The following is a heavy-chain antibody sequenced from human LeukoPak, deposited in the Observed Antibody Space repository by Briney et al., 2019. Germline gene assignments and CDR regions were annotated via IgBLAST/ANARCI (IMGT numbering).Heavy chain of an antibody. V-gene: IGHV4-4*07. CDR1: GGSLISHY. CDR2: IYAFGST. D-gene: IGHD1-26*01. J-gene: IGHJ4*02. Sequence: SETLSLTCTVSGGSLISHYWSWLRQTPGKRLEWIAHIYAFGSTDYNPSLKSRVTMSVDTPKNQFSLKLSSVTAADTAVYYCAGAVGALLTWAFWGQGTLVTVSS. CDR3: AGAVGALLTWAF.